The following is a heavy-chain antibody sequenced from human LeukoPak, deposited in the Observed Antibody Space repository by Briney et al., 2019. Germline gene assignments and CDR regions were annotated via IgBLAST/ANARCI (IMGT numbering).Heavy chain of an antibody. CDR1: RNVFSGYY. CDR3: ATNPLGYCSYGSCGGNY. J-gene: IGHJ4*01. D-gene: IGHD2-8*01. V-gene: IGHV1-46*01. Sequence: ASVKVSCKASRNVFSGYYLHWMRQAPGQRLEWVGAIDPSNGGPNSAQKFRGRVIMTWDSSTNTAYMELSSLKSEDTAVYYCATNPLGYCSYGSCGGNYWGHGTLVTVSS. CDR2: IDPSNGGP.